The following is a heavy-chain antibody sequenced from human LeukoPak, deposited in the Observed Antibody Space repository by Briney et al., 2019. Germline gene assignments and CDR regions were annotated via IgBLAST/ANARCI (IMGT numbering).Heavy chain of an antibody. D-gene: IGHD6-13*01. Sequence: GGSLRLSCAASGFTLSSYSTNWGRQAPGKGLEWVSSISSSRSYIHYADSVKGPFTISRDNAKNSLYLQMNSLRAEDTAVYYCARDTAAGPGAWFDPWGPGTLVTVSS. CDR2: ISSSRSYI. CDR3: ARDTAAGPGAWFDP. V-gene: IGHV3-21*01. J-gene: IGHJ5*02. CDR1: GFTLSSYS.